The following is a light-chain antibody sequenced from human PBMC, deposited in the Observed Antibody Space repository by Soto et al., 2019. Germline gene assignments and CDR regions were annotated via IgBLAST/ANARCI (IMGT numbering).Light chain of an antibody. CDR3: SSYAGSNTNV. CDR1: SSDVGGYNY. J-gene: IGLJ1*01. V-gene: IGLV2-8*01. CDR2: EVT. Sequence: QSALTQPPSASGSPGQSVTISCTGTSSDVGGYNYVSWYQQHPGKAPKLMIYEVTKRPSGVPDRFSGSKSGNTASLTVSGLQAEDEGDYYCSSYAGSNTNVFGTGTKVTVL.